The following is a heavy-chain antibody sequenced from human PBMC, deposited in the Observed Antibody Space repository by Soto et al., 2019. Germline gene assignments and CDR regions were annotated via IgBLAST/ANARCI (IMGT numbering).Heavy chain of an antibody. J-gene: IGHJ4*02. CDR2: IKEDGSEK. CDR3: ARDYSFEMLTGARGY. D-gene: IGHD3-9*01. V-gene: IGHV3-7*03. CDR1: GFIFRSYW. Sequence: GGALRLSCAASGFIFRSYWMSWVRQDPGKGLEWVANIKEDGSEKHYVDSVRGRFTITRDNAKNSRYLQMNSLRAEDTAVYYCARDYSFEMLTGARGYWGQGTLVTVFS.